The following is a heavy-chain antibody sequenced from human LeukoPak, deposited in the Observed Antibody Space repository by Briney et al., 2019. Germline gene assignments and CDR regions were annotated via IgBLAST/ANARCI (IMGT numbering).Heavy chain of an antibody. CDR1: GFTFSTYA. V-gene: IGHV3-30*14. J-gene: IGHJ3*02. Sequence: GALRLSCAASGFTFSTYAMHWVRQAPAKGLEWVAVISYDGSSKYYADSVKGRFTISRDNSKNTLYLQMGSLRAEDMAVYYCATGDPLNSGSYGAFDIWGQGTMVTVSS. D-gene: IGHD1-26*01. CDR2: ISYDGSSK. CDR3: ATGDPLNSGSYGAFDI.